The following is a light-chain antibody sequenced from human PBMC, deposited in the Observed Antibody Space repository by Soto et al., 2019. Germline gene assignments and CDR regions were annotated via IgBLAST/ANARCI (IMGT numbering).Light chain of an antibody. V-gene: IGKV3-20*01. J-gene: IGKJ3*01. CDR1: QIFSSSY. CDR2: GAS. Sequence: EIVLTQSPGTLSLSPVERATLSCRASQIFSSSYLAWYQHKPCQAPRLLIYGASTRAYGIPDRFSGGGSGTDFTRTISRLEPEDFAVYYCQQYGRSPPEFTFGPGTRVDIK. CDR3: QQYGRSPPEFT.